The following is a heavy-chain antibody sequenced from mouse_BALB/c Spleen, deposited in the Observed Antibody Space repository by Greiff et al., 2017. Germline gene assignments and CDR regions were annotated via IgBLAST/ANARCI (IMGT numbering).Heavy chain of an antibody. CDR2: IWSGGST. CDR3: ASEARSPPYYRYPAFAY. D-gene: IGHD2-14*01. J-gene: IGHJ3*01. CDR1: GFSLTSYG. V-gene: IGHV2-2*02. Sequence: QVQLKQSGPGLVQPSQSLSITCTVSGFSLTSYGVHWVRQSPGKGLEWLGVIWSGGSTDYNAAFISRLSISKDNSKSHVFFKMNSLQANDTAIYYCASEARSPPYYRYPAFAYRGQGTLVTVSA.